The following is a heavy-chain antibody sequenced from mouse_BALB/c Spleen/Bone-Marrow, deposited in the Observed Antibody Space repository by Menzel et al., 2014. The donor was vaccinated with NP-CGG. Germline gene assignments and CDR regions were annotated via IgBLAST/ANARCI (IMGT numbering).Heavy chain of an antibody. CDR1: GFNIKDTY. D-gene: IGHD2-10*02. V-gene: IGHV14-3*02. J-gene: IGHJ4*01. CDR2: MDPANGNT. CDR3: ARGVFLYGNFLLDY. Sequence: EVQLQQSGAELVKPGASVKLSCTASGFNIKDTYMHWVKQRPEQGLEWIGRMDPANGNTKYDPKFQGKATITADTSSNTANLQLSSLTSGDTAVYYCARGVFLYGNFLLDYWGQGTSVTVSS.